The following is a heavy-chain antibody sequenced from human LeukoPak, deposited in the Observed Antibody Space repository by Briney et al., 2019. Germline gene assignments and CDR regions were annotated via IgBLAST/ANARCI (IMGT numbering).Heavy chain of an antibody. CDR1: GFTFSSYG. D-gene: IGHD5-18*01. CDR2: IRYDGSNK. V-gene: IGHV3-30*02. Sequence: PGGSLRLSCAASGFTFSSYGMHWVRQAPGKGLEWVAFIRYDGSNKYYADSVKGRFTISRDNSKNTLYLQMNSLRAEDTAVYYCAKIGIQLTTIDYWGQGTLVTVSS. J-gene: IGHJ4*02. CDR3: AKIGIQLTTIDY.